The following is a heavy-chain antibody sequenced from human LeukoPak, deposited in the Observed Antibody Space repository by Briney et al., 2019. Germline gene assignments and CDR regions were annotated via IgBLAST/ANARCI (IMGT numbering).Heavy chain of an antibody. CDR1: GFTFGDYA. V-gene: IGHV3-49*03. CDR3: TRDRFYYDSSGYSIDY. Sequence: GGSLRLSCTASGFTFGDYAMSWFRQAPGKGLEWVGFIRSKAYGGTTEYAAPVKGRFTISRDDSKSIAYLQMNSLKTEDTAVYYCTRDRFYYDSSGYSIDYWGQGTLVTVSS. CDR2: IRSKAYGGTT. D-gene: IGHD3-22*01. J-gene: IGHJ4*02.